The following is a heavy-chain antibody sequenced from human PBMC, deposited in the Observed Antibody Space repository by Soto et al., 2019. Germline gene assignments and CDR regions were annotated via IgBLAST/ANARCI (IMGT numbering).Heavy chain of an antibody. J-gene: IGHJ5*02. CDR3: ARLVVVAPVANA. CDR1: GYTFSSYA. V-gene: IGHV1-3*01. CDR2: INAGYGNT. Sequence: ASVKVSCKASGYTFSSYAMHWVRQAPGQRLEWMGWINAGYGNTKSSQKFQDRGTISRDTSASTAYMELTSVTAADTAVYFCARLVVVAPVANAWGQGTLVTVSS. D-gene: IGHD2-2*01.